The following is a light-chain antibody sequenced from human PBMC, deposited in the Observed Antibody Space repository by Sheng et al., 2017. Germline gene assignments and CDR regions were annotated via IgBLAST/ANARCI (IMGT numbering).Light chain of an antibody. CDR1: SSNIGNNY. J-gene: IGLJ3*02. V-gene: IGLV1-51*02. CDR3: GTWDSSLSAWV. CDR2: ENS. Sequence: QSVLTQPPSVSAAPGQKVTISCSGSSSNIGNNYLSWYQQLPGTAPKLLIYENSERPSGIPDRFSGSKSGTSATLGITGLQTGDEADYYCGTWDSSLSAWVFGGGTKLTVL.